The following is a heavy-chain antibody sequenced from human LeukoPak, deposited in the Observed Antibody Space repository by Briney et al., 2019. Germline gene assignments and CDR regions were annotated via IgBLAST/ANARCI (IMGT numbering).Heavy chain of an antibody. CDR2: TYYRSKWYN. CDR3: ARGVFAPGAFDY. Sequence: SQTLSLTCAISGDSFSSNSAAWNWIRQSPSRGLEWLGRTYYRSKWYNEYAVSVKSRITINPDTSKNQFSLQLNSVTPEDTAVYYCARGVFAPGAFDYWGQGTLVTVSS. J-gene: IGHJ4*02. V-gene: IGHV6-1*01. CDR1: GDSFSSNSAA. D-gene: IGHD3-10*01.